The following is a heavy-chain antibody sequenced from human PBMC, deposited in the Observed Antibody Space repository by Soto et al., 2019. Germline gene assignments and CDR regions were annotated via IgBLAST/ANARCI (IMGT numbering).Heavy chain of an antibody. Sequence: VQLVESGGGLVQPGGSLRLSCVASGFSLNSYAMHWVRQAPGKGLEWVAVISYDGSNKFYGDSVKGRFTISRDNSKNTVYLQMDSLRTEDTAVYYCESDCSSHTCYRQGGMDVWGQGTTVTVSS. CDR2: ISYDGSNK. J-gene: IGHJ6*02. CDR3: ESDCSSHTCYRQGGMDV. CDR1: GFSLNSYA. V-gene: IGHV3-30-3*01. D-gene: IGHD2-2*02.